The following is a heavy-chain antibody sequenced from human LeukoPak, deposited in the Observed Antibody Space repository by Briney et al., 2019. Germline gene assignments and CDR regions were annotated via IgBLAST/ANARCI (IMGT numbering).Heavy chain of an antibody. Sequence: SETLSLTCTVSGGSISSYYWSWIRQPPGKGLEWIGYIYYSGSTNYNPSLKSRVTISVDTSKNQFSLKLSSVTAADTAVYYCARFYRRGFDYWGQGTLVTVSS. V-gene: IGHV4-59*01. D-gene: IGHD1-14*01. J-gene: IGHJ4*02. CDR1: GGSISSYY. CDR3: ARFYRRGFDY. CDR2: IYYSGST.